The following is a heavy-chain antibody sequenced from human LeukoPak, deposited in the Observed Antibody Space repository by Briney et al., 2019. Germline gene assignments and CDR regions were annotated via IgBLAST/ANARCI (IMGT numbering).Heavy chain of an antibody. D-gene: IGHD3-10*01. J-gene: IGHJ4*02. CDR2: IYYSGST. V-gene: IGHV4-39*07. CDR3: ARVGGGSGSSFDY. CDR1: GGSISSSSYY. Sequence: PSETLSLTCTVSGGSISSSSYYWGWIRQPPGKGLEWIGSIYYSGSTYYNPSLKSRVTISVDTSKNQFSLKLSSVTAADTAVYYCARVGGGSGSSFDYWGQGTLVTVSS.